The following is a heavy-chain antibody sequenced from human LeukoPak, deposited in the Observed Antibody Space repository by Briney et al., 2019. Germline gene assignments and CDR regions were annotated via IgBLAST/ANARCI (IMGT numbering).Heavy chain of an antibody. CDR3: ARGPDYSSSWNY. J-gene: IGHJ4*02. CDR2: IYYSGST. Sequence: KSSETLSLTCAVNGGSFSGYYWSWIRQPPGKGLEWIGYIYYSGSTNYNPSLKSRVTISVDTSKNQFSLKLSSVTAADTAVYYCARGPDYSSSWNYWGQGTLVTVSS. D-gene: IGHD6-13*01. V-gene: IGHV4-59*01. CDR1: GGSFSGYY.